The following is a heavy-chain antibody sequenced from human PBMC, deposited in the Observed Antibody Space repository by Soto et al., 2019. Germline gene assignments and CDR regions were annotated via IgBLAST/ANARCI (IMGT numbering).Heavy chain of an antibody. V-gene: IGHV3-30*18. CDR1: GFTFSSYG. J-gene: IGHJ6*02. Sequence: QVQLVESGGGVVQPGGSLRLSCAASGFTFSSYGMHWVRQAPGKGLEWVAVISYDGSNKDYADSVKGRFTISRDNSKNTLNLQMNSLRAEDTAVYYCAKVSTSTWIQLWPWPDYYYYGIDVWGQGTTVTVSS. CDR2: ISYDGSNK. CDR3: AKVSTSTWIQLWPWPDYYYYGIDV. D-gene: IGHD5-18*01.